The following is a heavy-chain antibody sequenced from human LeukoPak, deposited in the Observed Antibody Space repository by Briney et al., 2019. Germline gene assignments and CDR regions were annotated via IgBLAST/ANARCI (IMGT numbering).Heavy chain of an antibody. Sequence: PGGSLRLSCAASGFTFSDYYMSWIRQAPGKGLEWVSYISSSSSYRNYADSVKGRFTISRDNAKNSLYLQMNSLRAEDTAVYYCARAIGYCSSTSCYSEYFQHWGQGTLVTVSS. CDR3: ARAIGYCSSTSCYSEYFQH. V-gene: IGHV3-11*05. CDR1: GFTFSDYY. CDR2: ISSSSSYR. D-gene: IGHD2-2*01. J-gene: IGHJ1*01.